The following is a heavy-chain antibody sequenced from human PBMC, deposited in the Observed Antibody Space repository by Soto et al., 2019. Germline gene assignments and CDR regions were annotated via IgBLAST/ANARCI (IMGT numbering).Heavy chain of an antibody. Sequence: SETLSLTCAVSGYSISSGYYWGWIRQPPGKGLEWIGSIYHSGSTYYNPSLKSRVTLSVDTSKNQFSLKLSSVTAADTAVYYCARGTRTDGDFWSGSYYYYYGMDVWGQGTTVTVSS. CDR1: GYSISSGYY. V-gene: IGHV4-38-2*01. D-gene: IGHD3-3*01. CDR3: ARGTRTDGDFWSGSYYYYYGMDV. J-gene: IGHJ6*02. CDR2: IYHSGST.